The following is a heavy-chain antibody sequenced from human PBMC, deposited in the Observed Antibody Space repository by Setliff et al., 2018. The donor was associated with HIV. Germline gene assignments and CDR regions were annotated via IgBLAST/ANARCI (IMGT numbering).Heavy chain of an antibody. CDR3: ARAGMGALRSLFDY. J-gene: IGHJ4*02. V-gene: IGHV4-38-2*02. Sequence: SETLSLTCTVSRDSIRNGAYYWGWIRQPPGKGLEWIASIYHSGSTYYNPSLKSRVIISVDTSKNQFSLKLNSVTAADTAIYYCARAGMGALRSLFDYWGQGTLVTVSS. CDR2: IYHSGST. D-gene: IGHD1-26*01. CDR1: RDSIRNGAYY.